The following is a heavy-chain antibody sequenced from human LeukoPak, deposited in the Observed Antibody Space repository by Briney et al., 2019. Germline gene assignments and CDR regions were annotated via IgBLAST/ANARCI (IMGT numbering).Heavy chain of an antibody. CDR1: GFTFSDYG. Sequence: PGGSLRLSCAGSGFTFSDYGMSGVRQAPGKGLEWVSGIDGGGVNTLYADSVQGRFTISRDNSKNTVYLQMNSLSAEDTAIYYCAKRSARPKPFDFWGQGTLVTVSS. CDR2: IDGGGVNT. CDR3: AKRSARPKPFDF. J-gene: IGHJ4*02. D-gene: IGHD6-25*01. V-gene: IGHV3-23*01.